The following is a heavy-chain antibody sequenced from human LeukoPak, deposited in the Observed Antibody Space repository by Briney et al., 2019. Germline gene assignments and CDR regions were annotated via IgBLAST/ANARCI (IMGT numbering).Heavy chain of an antibody. D-gene: IGHD5-18*01. J-gene: IGHJ3*02. CDR1: GFTFSSYG. CDR3: AKDLIATAMADDAFDI. CDR2: IRYDGSNK. V-gene: IGHV3-30*02. Sequence: GGSLRLSCAASGFTFSSYGMHWVRQAPGKGLEWVAVIRYDGSNKYYADSVKGRFTISRDNSKNTLYLQMNSLRAEDTAVYYCAKDLIATAMADDAFDIWGQGTMVTVSS.